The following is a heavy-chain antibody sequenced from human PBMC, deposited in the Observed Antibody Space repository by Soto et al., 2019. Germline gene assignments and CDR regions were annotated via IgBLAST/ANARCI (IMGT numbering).Heavy chain of an antibody. CDR3: TTDLWRIAVVVGSTGYFNP. CDR1: GFTFSDAW. Sequence: GGSLRLSCAASGFTFSDAWMSWVRQAPGKGLDRVGRIKSKSDGGTTEYAAPVRGRFTISRDDSKNTLYLQMNSLKTEDTAVYYCTTDLWRIAVVVGSTGYFNPWGQGTPVTVSS. CDR2: IKSKSDGGTT. D-gene: IGHD2-15*01. J-gene: IGHJ5*02. V-gene: IGHV3-15*01.